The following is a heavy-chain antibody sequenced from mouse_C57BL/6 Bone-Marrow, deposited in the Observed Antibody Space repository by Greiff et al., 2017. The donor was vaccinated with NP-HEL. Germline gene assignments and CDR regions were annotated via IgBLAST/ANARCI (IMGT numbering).Heavy chain of an antibody. D-gene: IGHD1-1*01. Sequence: EVKLLESEGGLVQPGSSMKLSCTASGFTFSDYYMAWVRQVPEKGLEWVANINYDGSSTYYLDSLKSRFIISRDNAKNILYLQMSSLKSEDTATYYCARERYYGSRWYFDYWGQGTTLTVSS. CDR2: INYDGSST. J-gene: IGHJ2*01. CDR1: GFTFSDYY. V-gene: IGHV5-16*01. CDR3: ARERYYGSRWYFDY.